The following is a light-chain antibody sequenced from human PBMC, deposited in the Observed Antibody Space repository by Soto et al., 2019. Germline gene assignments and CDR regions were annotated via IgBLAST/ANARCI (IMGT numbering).Light chain of an antibody. CDR1: QSVQSN. CDR2: DAS. J-gene: IGKJ4*01. CDR3: QQYNNWLT. V-gene: IGKV3-15*01. Sequence: EIVLTQSPATLSVSPGERGTLSFSASQSVQSNLAWYQQKPGQAPRLLIYDASTRATGIPARFSGSGSGTEFTLTISSLQSEDFAVYYCQQYNNWLTFGGGTKVDIK.